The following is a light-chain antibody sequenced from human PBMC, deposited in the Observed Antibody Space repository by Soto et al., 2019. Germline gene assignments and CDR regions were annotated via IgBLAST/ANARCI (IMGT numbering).Light chain of an antibody. CDR3: QSYDSSLSGSWV. Sequence: QSVLTQPPSASGTPGQRVTISCSGSSSNIGAGYDVHWYQQLPGTAPKLLIYGNSNRPSGVPDRFSGSKSGTSASLAITGLQAEDEADYYCQSYDSSLSGSWVFGGGTKLTV. CDR1: SSNIGAGYD. J-gene: IGLJ3*02. CDR2: GNS. V-gene: IGLV1-40*01.